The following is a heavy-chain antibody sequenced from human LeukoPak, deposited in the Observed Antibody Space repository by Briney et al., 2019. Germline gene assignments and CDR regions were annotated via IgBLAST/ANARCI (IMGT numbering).Heavy chain of an antibody. V-gene: IGHV1-69*05. J-gene: IGHJ5*02. CDR1: GGNFSSYS. CDR2: IISIFGTA. CDR3: ARSREFGVVTYNWFDP. Sequence: SVMVFSKASGGNFSSYSISWGRRAPGQGLEWMGGIISIFGTANYAQKFQGRVTITTDEATSTAYMELSSLRSEDTAVYYCARSREFGVVTYNWFDPWGQGTLVTVSS. D-gene: IGHD3-3*01.